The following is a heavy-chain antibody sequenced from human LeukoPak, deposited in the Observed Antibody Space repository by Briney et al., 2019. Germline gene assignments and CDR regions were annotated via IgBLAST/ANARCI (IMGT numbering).Heavy chain of an antibody. CDR1: GYTFTGYY. V-gene: IGHV1-2*04. Sequence: ASVKVSCKASGYTFTGYYMHWVRQAPGQGLEWMGWINPNSGGTNYAQKFQGWVTMTRDTFISTAYMELSRLRSDDTAVYYCASWYYDILTGYTPFQHWGQGTLVTVSS. CDR3: ASWYYDILTGYTPFQH. CDR2: INPNSGGT. J-gene: IGHJ1*01. D-gene: IGHD3-9*01.